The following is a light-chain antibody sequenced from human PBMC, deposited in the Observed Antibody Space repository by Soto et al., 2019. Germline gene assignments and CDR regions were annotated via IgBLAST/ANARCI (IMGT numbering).Light chain of an antibody. CDR1: TRTVTSAHG. Sequence: QAVVTQEPSLSVSPGATVTLTCGSSTRTVTSAHGPYWFQQKPGQALRTLIYGTTNKEPWTPDRFSGSLLGGKAALTLSGAQFDDEAEYYCLVSYSGVMVFGGGTKLTVL. J-gene: IGLJ3*02. CDR2: GTT. CDR3: LVSYSGVMV. V-gene: IGLV7-46*01.